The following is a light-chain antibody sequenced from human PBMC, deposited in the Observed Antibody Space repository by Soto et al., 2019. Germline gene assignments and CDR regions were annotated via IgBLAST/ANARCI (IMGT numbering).Light chain of an antibody. Sequence: DIQMTQSPSTLSASVGDRVTITCRASQSISRWLAWYQLKPGTAPKLLIYDVSNLQSGVPSRFSGSASGTEFTLTIGSLQPDDYAIYYCQQYSTHSTFGQVTKLEI. CDR3: QQYSTHST. J-gene: IGKJ2*01. CDR2: DVS. CDR1: QSISRW. V-gene: IGKV1-5*01.